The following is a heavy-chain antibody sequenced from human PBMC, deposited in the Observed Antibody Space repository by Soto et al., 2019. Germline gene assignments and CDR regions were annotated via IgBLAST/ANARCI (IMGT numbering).Heavy chain of an antibody. CDR3: HRQYYYDSSGYYSSDDY. CDR2: IPYDGSNK. J-gene: IGHJ4*02. D-gene: IGHD3-22*01. V-gene: IGHV3-30*03. Sequence: PGPSLSLSCPASGFTFSSYGIHRVSQAPGKGLEWRAVIPYDGSNKYYADSVKGRFTISRDNSKNTLYLQMNSLRAEGTAVYCCHRQYYYDSSGYYSSDDYWGQGT. CDR1: GFTFSSYG.